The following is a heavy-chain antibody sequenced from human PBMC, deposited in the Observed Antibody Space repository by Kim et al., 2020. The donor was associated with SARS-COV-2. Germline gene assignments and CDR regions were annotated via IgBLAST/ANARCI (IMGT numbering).Heavy chain of an antibody. CDR2: IYYSGST. Sequence: SETLSLTCTVSGGSISSGGYYWSWIRQHPGKGLEWIGYIYYSGSTYYNPSLKSRVTISVDTSKNQFSLKLSSVTAADTAVYYCARDRRAGSGSRSMDVWGQGTTVTVSS. CDR3: ARDRRAGSGSRSMDV. D-gene: IGHD3-10*01. J-gene: IGHJ6*02. CDR1: GGSISSGGYY. V-gene: IGHV4-31*03.